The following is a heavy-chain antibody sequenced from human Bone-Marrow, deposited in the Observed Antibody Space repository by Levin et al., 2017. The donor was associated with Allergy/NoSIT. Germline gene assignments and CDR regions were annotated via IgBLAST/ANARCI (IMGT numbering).Heavy chain of an antibody. CDR1: GDSVSSGNYC. D-gene: IGHD3-10*01. CDR3: ANSGGSDAFDI. Sequence: SQTLSLTCPVSGDSVSSGNYCWSWIRQPPGKALEWIGYIFRSGSTYYNPSLKSRVTISIDKSKNQFFLNLNSVTAADTAVYYCANSGGSDAFDIWGHGTMVIVSS. CDR2: IFRSGST. V-gene: IGHV4-30-2*01. J-gene: IGHJ3*02.